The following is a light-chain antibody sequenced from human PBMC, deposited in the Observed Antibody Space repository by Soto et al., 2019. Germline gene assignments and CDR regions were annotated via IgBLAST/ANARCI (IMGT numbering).Light chain of an antibody. V-gene: IGKV1-39*01. CDR3: QQSYTTPS. CDR2: AAS. J-gene: IGKJ4*01. Sequence: DIQMTQSPSSLSASVGDRVTITCRASHSISNSLNWYQQKPGRAPKVLIYAASNLKSGVPSRFSGSGSGTDFTLTISSLHPEDFANYFCQQSYTTPSFGGGTKVDIK. CDR1: HSISNS.